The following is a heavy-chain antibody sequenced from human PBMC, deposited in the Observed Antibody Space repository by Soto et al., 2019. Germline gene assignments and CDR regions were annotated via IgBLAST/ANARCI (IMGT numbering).Heavy chain of an antibody. CDR2: ISYDGSNK. CDR1: GFTFSSYA. Sequence: QVQLVESGGGVVQPGRSLRLSCAASGFTFSSYAMHWVRQAPGKGLEWVAVISYDGSNKYYADSVKGRFTISRDNSKNTLYLQMNSLRAEDTAVYYCARDQSSGIDYFDYWGQGTLVTVSS. V-gene: IGHV3-30-3*01. D-gene: IGHD3-10*01. CDR3: ARDQSSGIDYFDY. J-gene: IGHJ4*02.